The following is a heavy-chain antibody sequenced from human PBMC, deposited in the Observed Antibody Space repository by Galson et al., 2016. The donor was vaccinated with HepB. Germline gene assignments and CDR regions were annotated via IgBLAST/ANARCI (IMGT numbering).Heavy chain of an antibody. D-gene: IGHD3-22*01. CDR1: GFTFSSHS. V-gene: IGHV3-23*01. Sequence: SLRLSCAASGFTFSSHSMTWVRQALGKGLEWVSVISGSGGSTYYADSVKGRFTISRDNSKNTVYPQMNSLSAEDTAVYYCAKSIDSGGFYFERGADYWGQGTLVTVSS. J-gene: IGHJ4*02. CDR2: ISGSGGST. CDR3: AKSIDSGGFYFERGADY.